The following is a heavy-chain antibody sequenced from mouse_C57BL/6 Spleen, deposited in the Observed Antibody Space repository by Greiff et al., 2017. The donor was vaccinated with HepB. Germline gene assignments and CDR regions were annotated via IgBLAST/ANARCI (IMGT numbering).Heavy chain of an antibody. CDR1: GYTFTGYW. V-gene: IGHV1-9*01. CDR3: ARSTMVTTKGSWFAY. D-gene: IGHD2-2*01. CDR2: ILPGSGST. Sequence: VQLQQSGAELMKPGASVKLPCKATGYTFTGYWIEWVKQRPGHGLEWIGEILPGSGSTNYNEKFKGKATFTADTSSNTAYMQLSSLTTEDSAIYYCARSTMVTTKGSWFAYWGQGTLVTVSA. J-gene: IGHJ3*01.